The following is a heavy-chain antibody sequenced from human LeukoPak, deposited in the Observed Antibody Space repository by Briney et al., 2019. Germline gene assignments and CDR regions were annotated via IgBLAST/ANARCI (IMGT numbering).Heavy chain of an antibody. CDR2: ISAYNGNT. D-gene: IGHD3-3*01. CDR3: ARVPAMEWLFGSYNWFDP. J-gene: IGHJ5*02. V-gene: IGHV1-18*01. CDR1: GYTFTSYG. Sequence: ASVKVSCKASGYTFTSYGISWVRQAPGQGLEWMGWISAYNGNTNYAQKLQGRVTMTTDTSTSTAYMELRSLRSDDTAVYYCARVPAMEWLFGSYNWFDPWGQGTLVTVSS.